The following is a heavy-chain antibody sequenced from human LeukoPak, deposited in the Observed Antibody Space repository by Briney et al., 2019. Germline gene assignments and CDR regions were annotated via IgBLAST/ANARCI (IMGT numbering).Heavy chain of an antibody. Sequence: SETQSLTCTVSGGSISSSDYYWGWIRQPPGKGLEWIGSLYYSGSTYYNPSFKSRVTISVDTSKNQFSLKLSSVTAADTAVYYCARGKAGHNYWGQGTLVTVSS. J-gene: IGHJ4*02. CDR3: ARGKAGHNY. CDR1: GGSISSSDYY. V-gene: IGHV4-39*01. D-gene: IGHD6-13*01. CDR2: LYYSGST.